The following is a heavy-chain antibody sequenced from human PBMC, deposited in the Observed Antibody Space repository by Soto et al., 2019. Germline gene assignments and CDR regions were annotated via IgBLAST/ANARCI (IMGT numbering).Heavy chain of an antibody. J-gene: IGHJ5*02. CDR1: GFTFSSYA. D-gene: IGHD2-2*02. V-gene: IGHV3-23*01. CDR3: AKGRYCSSSSCYTNWFGP. CDR2: VSASGSHT. Sequence: GGSLRLSCAAPGFTFSSYAMSWVRQAPGKGLEWVSVVSASGSHTYYADSVKGRFTISRDNSKNTLSLQMSSLRAEDTAVYYCAKGRYCSSSSCYTNWFGPWGQGTLVTVSS.